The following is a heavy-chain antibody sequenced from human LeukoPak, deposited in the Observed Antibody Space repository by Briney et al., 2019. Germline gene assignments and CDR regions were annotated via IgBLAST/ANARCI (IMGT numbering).Heavy chain of an antibody. CDR1: GGSISSGGYY. CDR3: ARDSGDYDQLGNWFDP. Sequence: SETLSLTCTVSGGSISSGGYYWSWIRQPPGKGLEWTGYIYHSGSTYYNPSLKSRVTISVDRSKNQFSLKLSSVTAADTAVYYCARDSGDYDQLGNWFDPWGQGTLVTVSS. J-gene: IGHJ5*02. D-gene: IGHD3-16*01. CDR2: IYHSGST. V-gene: IGHV4-30-2*01.